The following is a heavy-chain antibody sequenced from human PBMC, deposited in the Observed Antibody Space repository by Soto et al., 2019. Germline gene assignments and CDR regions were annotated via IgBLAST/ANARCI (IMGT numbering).Heavy chain of an antibody. CDR2: IYHSGAT. CDR3: ARISAYHFDY. D-gene: IGHD3-16*01. Sequence: PSETLSLTCAVSGGSIRSNNWWSWVRRPPGKGLEWIGEIYHSGATNYNPSLKSRVTISVDKSKNQFSLKLSSLTAADTAVYYCARISAYHFDYWGQGTLVTVSS. CDR1: GGSIRSNNW. J-gene: IGHJ4*02. V-gene: IGHV4-4*02.